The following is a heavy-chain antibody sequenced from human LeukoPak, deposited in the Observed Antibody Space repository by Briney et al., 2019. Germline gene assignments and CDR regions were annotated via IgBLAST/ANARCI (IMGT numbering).Heavy chain of an antibody. J-gene: IGHJ4*02. CDR2: IYYSGST. Sequence: SETLSLTCAVSGGSISSYYWSWIRQPPGKGLEWIGYIYYSGSTNYNPSLKSRVTISVDTSKNQFSLKLGSVTAADTAVYYCARGQRTYYYDSSGYYDYWGQGTLVTVSS. V-gene: IGHV4-59*01. CDR3: ARGQRTYYYDSSGYYDY. CDR1: GGSISSYY. D-gene: IGHD3-22*01.